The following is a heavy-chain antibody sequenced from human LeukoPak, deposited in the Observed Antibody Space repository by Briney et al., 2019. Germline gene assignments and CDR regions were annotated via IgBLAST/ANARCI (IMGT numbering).Heavy chain of an antibody. CDR2: INDSGGT. D-gene: IGHD2-2*02. CDR1: AGSFSGYY. J-gene: IGHJ6*03. Sequence: PSETLSLTCAVSAGSFSGYYWSWIRQPPGKGLEWISEINDSGGTTYNPSPKSRVTISVATTTNQSSLKLISVPAAETTVLYCATGRNVVVPAAILGVGPWYYYYYMDVWGKGTTVTVSS. V-gene: IGHV4-34*01. CDR3: ATGRNVVVPAAILGVGPWYYYYYMDV.